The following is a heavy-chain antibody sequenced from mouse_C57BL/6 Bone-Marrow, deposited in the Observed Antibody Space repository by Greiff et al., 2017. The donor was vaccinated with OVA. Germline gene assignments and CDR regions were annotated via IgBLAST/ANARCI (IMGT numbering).Heavy chain of an antibody. Sequence: QVQLQQPGAELVKPGASVKLSCKASGYTFTSYWMQWVKQRPGQGLEWIGEIDPSDSYTNYNHKFKGKATLTVDKSSSTAYMQLSSLTSEDSAVYYCARGGGYWGQGTTLTVSS. V-gene: IGHV1-50*01. CDR1: GYTFTSYW. CDR2: IDPSDSYT. CDR3: ARGGGY. J-gene: IGHJ2*01.